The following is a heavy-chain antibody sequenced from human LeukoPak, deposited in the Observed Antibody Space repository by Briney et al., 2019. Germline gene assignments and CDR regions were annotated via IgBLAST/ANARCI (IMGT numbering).Heavy chain of an antibody. CDR3: ARGMDEDRGVKSGKYNWFDP. D-gene: IGHD3-10*01. Sequence: SETLSLTCTVSGGSISSSSYYWGWIRQPPGKGLEWIGSIYYSGSTYYNPSLKSRVTISVDTSKNQFSLKLSSVTAADTAVYYCARGMDEDRGVKSGKYNWFDPWGQGTLVTVSS. CDR1: GGSISSSSYY. V-gene: IGHV4-39*07. CDR2: IYYSGST. J-gene: IGHJ5*02.